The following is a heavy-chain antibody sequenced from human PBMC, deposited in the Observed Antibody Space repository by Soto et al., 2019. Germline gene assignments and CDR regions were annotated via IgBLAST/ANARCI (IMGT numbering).Heavy chain of an antibody. D-gene: IGHD3-16*01. CDR1: GFIFSNYA. V-gene: IGHV3-23*01. Sequence: EVQLLQSGGGLVQPGGSLRLSCAASGFIFSNYAMNWVRQAPGKGLEWVSIVTSRGDTTYYADSVKGRFTISRDNSKNTLYLHVNSLAAEDPAVYYCAKDRLGGGLDYWGQGTLVSVSS. J-gene: IGHJ4*02. CDR2: VTSRGDTT. CDR3: AKDRLGGGLDY.